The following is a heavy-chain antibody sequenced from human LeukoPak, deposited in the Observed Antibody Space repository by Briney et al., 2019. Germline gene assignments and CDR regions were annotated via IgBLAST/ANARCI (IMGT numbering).Heavy chain of an antibody. CDR3: ARMDYYDNSGRNWFDP. D-gene: IGHD3-22*01. Sequence: PGGSLRLSCAASGFTFRSHGMSWVRQAPGKGLEWVSAISGSGGSTYYADSVKGRFTISRDNSKNTLYLQMGSLRAEDTAVYYCARMDYYDNSGRNWFDPWGQGTLVIVSS. J-gene: IGHJ5*02. CDR2: ISGSGGST. CDR1: GFTFRSHG. V-gene: IGHV3-23*01.